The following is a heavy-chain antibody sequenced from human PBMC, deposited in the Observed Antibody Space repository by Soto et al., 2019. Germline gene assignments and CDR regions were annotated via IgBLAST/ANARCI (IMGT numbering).Heavy chain of an antibody. V-gene: IGHV4-59*01. CDR2: MYYNGNI. Sequence: QLQVQESGPGLVKPSETLSLTCNVSGGSISNYYWTWIRQSPEKGLEWIGYMYYNGNINYNPSLKSRVPISIDTSKNQFSLALKSVSAADTAVYYCASGGNWFDPWGQGVLVTVSS. D-gene: IGHD3-16*01. CDR3: ASGGNWFDP. J-gene: IGHJ5*02. CDR1: GGSISNYY.